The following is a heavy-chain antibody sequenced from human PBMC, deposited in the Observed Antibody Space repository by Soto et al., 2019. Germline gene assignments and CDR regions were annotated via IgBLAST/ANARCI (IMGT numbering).Heavy chain of an antibody. CDR1: GFTFSSYS. CDR3: ARSSSWYLGYYYYGMDV. Sequence: SGGSLRLSCAASGFTFSSYSMNWVRQAPGKGLEWVSSISSSSSYIYYADSVKGRFTISRDNAKNSLYLQMNSLRAEDTAVYYCARSSSWYLGYYYYGMDVWGQGTTVTVSS. J-gene: IGHJ6*02. CDR2: ISSSSSYI. D-gene: IGHD6-13*01. V-gene: IGHV3-21*01.